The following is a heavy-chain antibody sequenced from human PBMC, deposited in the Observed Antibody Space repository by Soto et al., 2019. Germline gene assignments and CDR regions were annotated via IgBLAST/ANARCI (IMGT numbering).Heavy chain of an antibody. D-gene: IGHD5-18*01. Sequence: GXSVKVSFKASRGTFISYAISWVRQAPGQGLEWMGGIIPIFGTANYAQKFQGRVTITADESTSTAYMELSSLRSEDTAVYYCARDRGGYSSRAPEYYFDYWGQGTLVTVSS. V-gene: IGHV1-69*13. CDR2: IIPIFGTA. CDR3: ARDRGGYSSRAPEYYFDY. CDR1: RGTFISYA. J-gene: IGHJ4*02.